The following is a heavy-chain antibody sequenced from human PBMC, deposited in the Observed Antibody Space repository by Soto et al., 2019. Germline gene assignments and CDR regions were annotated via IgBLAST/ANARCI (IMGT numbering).Heavy chain of an antibody. CDR1: GGSISSGGYY. Sequence: SETLSLTCTVSGGSISSGGYYWSWIRQHPGKGLEWIGYIYYSGSTYYNPSLKSRVTISVDTSKDQFSLKLSSVTAADTAVYYCASVAARTVQGDYXDYWGQGTLVTVSS. D-gene: IGHD6-6*01. CDR2: IYYSGST. CDR3: ASVAARTVQGDYXDY. J-gene: IGHJ4*02. V-gene: IGHV4-31*03.